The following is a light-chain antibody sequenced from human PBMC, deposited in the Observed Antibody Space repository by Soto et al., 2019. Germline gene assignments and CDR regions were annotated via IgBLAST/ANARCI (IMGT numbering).Light chain of an antibody. CDR2: DAS. CDR1: QSVSSQ. CDR3: QQRCDWPLT. J-gene: IGKJ4*01. V-gene: IGKV3-11*01. Sequence: EIVLTQSPATLSLSPGERATLSCRASQSVSSQLAWYQQKPGQAPRLLIYDASNSATGIPARFSGSGSATDFTLTISSLEPEDFAVYYCQQRCDWPLTFGGGTKVDIK.